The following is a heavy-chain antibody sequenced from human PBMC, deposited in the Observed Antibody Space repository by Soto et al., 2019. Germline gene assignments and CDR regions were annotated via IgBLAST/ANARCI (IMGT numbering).Heavy chain of an antibody. V-gene: IGHV4-34*01. CDR1: GGSFSGYY. J-gene: IGHJ5*02. Sequence: SETLSLTCAVYGGSFSGYYWSWIRQPPGKGLEWIGEINHSGSTNYNPSLKSRVTISVDTSKNQFSLKLSSVTAAETAVYYCARTVRIWLVLWGQGTLVTVSS. CDR3: ARTVRIWLVL. D-gene: IGHD3-10*01. CDR2: INHSGST.